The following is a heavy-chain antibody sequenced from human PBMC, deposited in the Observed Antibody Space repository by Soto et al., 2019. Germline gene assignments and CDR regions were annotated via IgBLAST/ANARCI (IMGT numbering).Heavy chain of an antibody. CDR3: AREYAYYYDSSGYPFDY. J-gene: IGHJ4*02. Sequence: SVKVSCKASGGTFSSYAISWVRQAPGQGLEWMGGIIPIFGTANYAQKFQGRVTITADESTSTAYMELSSLRSEDTAVYYCAREYAYYYDSSGYPFDYWAQGTLVTVSS. CDR1: GGTFSSYA. V-gene: IGHV1-69*13. CDR2: IIPIFGTA. D-gene: IGHD3-22*01.